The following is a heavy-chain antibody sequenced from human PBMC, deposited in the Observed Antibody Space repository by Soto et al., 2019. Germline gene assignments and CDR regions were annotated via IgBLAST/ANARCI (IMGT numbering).Heavy chain of an antibody. J-gene: IGHJ4*02. CDR2: TYYKSNWDI. V-gene: IGHV6-1*01. CDR1: GDSVSSNSAA. Sequence: PSQTLSLTCAISGDSVSSNSAAWNWVRQSPSRGLEWLGRTYYKSNWDIDYAVSVRSRITIYPDTSKNQVSLQLKYVTPDDTAVYYCARELDTGSQPLHFDFWGQGTLVTVSS. CDR3: ARELDTGSQPLHFDF. D-gene: IGHD1-26*01.